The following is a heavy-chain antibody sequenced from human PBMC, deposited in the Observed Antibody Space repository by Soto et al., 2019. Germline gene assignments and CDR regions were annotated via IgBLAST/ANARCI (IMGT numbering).Heavy chain of an antibody. J-gene: IGHJ4*02. CDR2: IDPSDSYT. V-gene: IGHV5-10-1*01. D-gene: IGHD4-4*01. CDR1: GYSFTSYW. CDR3: AGPAESTVTTLSGPFDY. Sequence: PGESLKISCKGSGYSFTSYWISWVRQMPGKGLEWMGRIDPSDSYTNYSPSFQGHVTISADKSISTAYLQWSSLKASDTAMYYCAGPAESTVTTLSGPFDYWGQGTLVTVSS.